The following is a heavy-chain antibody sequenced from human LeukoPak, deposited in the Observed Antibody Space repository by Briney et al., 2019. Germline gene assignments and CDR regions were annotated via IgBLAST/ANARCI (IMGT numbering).Heavy chain of an antibody. J-gene: IGHJ2*01. V-gene: IGHV3-48*03. CDR2: ISSSGSTI. Sequence: GGSLRLSCAASGFTFSSYEMNWVRQAPGKGLEWVSYISSSGSTIYYADSVKGRFTISRDNAKNSLYLQMNSLRAEDTAVYYCARDGLAAATLHWCFDLWGRGTLVTVSS. D-gene: IGHD2-15*01. CDR1: GFTFSSYE. CDR3: ARDGLAAATLHWCFDL.